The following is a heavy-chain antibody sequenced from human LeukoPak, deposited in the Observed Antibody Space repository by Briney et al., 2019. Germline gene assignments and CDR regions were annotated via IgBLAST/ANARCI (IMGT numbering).Heavy chain of an antibody. J-gene: IGHJ4*02. Sequence: SETLSLTCTVSGGSISSYYWSWIRQPPGKGLEWIGEINHSGSTNYNPSLKSRVTISVDTSKNQFSLKLSSVAAADTAVYYCARKFCSSTSCYNSYWGQGTLVTVSS. V-gene: IGHV4-34*01. CDR3: ARKFCSSTSCYNSY. CDR1: GGSISSYY. CDR2: INHSGST. D-gene: IGHD2-2*01.